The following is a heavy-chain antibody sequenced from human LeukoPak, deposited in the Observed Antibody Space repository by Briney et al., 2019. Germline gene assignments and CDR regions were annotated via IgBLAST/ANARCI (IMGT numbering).Heavy chain of an antibody. CDR1: GFTFSSYA. Sequence: GGSLRLSCAASGFTFSSYAMSWVRQAPGKGLEWVPAISGSGDSTYYGDSVKGRFTISRDNSKNTLYLQMNSLRAEDTAVYYCAKTRPLDSSSWSHGDYWGQGTLVTVSS. CDR2: ISGSGDST. V-gene: IGHV3-23*01. D-gene: IGHD6-13*01. J-gene: IGHJ4*02. CDR3: AKTRPLDSSSWSHGDY.